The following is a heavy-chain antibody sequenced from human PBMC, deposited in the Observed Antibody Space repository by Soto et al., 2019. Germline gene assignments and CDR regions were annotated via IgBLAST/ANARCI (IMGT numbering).Heavy chain of an antibody. J-gene: IGHJ4*02. V-gene: IGHV1-46*03. CDR3: ARDASESSSPPGPFDY. Sequence: HLVRQAPGQGLEWMGIINPSGGSKSYAQKFQGRVTMTRDTSTSTVYMELSSLRSEDTAVYYCARDASESSSPPGPFDYWGQGTLVTVSS. D-gene: IGHD6-6*01. CDR2: INPSGGSK.